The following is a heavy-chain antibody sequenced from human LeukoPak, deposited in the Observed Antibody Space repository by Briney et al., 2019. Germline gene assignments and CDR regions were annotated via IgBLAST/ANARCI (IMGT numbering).Heavy chain of an antibody. CDR3: ASRVGVAGTFDAFDL. CDR2: IYPGDSDT. Sequence: GESLKISCKGSGYSFTSYWIGWVRQMPGKGLEWMGIIYPGDSDTRYSPSFQGQVTISADKSINTAYLQWRSLQASDTAMYFCASRVGVAGTFDAFDLWGQGTMVTVSS. D-gene: IGHD2-21*02. J-gene: IGHJ3*01. V-gene: IGHV5-51*01. CDR1: GYSFTSYW.